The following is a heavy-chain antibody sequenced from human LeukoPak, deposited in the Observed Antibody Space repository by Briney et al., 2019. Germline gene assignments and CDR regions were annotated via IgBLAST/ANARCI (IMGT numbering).Heavy chain of an antibody. D-gene: IGHD3-10*01. V-gene: IGHV3-23*01. CDR2: ISGSGGTT. CDR3: ARDQGDYYGSGSYYNGPDY. J-gene: IGHJ4*02. CDR1: GFTFNNYA. Sequence: GGSLRLSCAASGFTFNNYAMSWVRQAPGKGLEWVSAISGSGGTTYYADSVKGRFTISRDNSKNTLYLQMNSLRAEDTAVYYCARDQGDYYGSGSYYNGPDYWGQGTLVTVSS.